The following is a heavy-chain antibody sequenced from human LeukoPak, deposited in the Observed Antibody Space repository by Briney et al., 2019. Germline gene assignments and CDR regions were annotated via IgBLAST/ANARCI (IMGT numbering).Heavy chain of an antibody. V-gene: IGHV4-59*08. CDR3: ARADTAMVTLDY. CDR1: GGSISSYY. J-gene: IGHJ4*02. D-gene: IGHD5-18*01. CDR2: IYYSGST. Sequence: SETLSLTCTVSGGSISSYYWSWIRQPPGKGLEWIGYIYYSGSTNYNPSLESRVTISVDTSKNQFSLKLSSVTAADTAVYYCARADTAMVTLDYWGQGTLVTVSS.